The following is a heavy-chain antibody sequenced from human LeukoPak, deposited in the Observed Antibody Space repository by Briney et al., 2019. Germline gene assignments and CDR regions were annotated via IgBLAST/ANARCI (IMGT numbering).Heavy chain of an antibody. Sequence: PGGSLRLSCAASGFTFDDYGMSWVRQAPGKVLEWVSAISGSGGSTYYADSVKGRFTISRDNSKNTLYLQMNSLRAEDTAVYYCAKNPDKNVVVPALFDYWGQGTLVTVSS. CDR1: GFTFDDYG. J-gene: IGHJ4*02. CDR3: AKNPDKNVVVPALFDY. V-gene: IGHV3-23*01. D-gene: IGHD2-2*01. CDR2: ISGSGGST.